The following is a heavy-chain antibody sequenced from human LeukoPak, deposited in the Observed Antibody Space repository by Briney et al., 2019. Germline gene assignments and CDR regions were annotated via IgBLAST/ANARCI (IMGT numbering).Heavy chain of an antibody. CDR1: GFTFSSYS. V-gene: IGHV3-21*01. CDR2: ISNDGKYI. D-gene: IGHD3-10*01. CDR3: ARDGVTMVRGVTDFDY. Sequence: KPGGSLRLSCAASGFTFSSYSMNWVRQAPGKGLEWVSSISNDGKYIYYADSVKGRFTISRDNAKSSLYLQMNSLRAEDTAVYYCARDGVTMVRGVTDFDYWGQGTLVTVSS. J-gene: IGHJ4*02.